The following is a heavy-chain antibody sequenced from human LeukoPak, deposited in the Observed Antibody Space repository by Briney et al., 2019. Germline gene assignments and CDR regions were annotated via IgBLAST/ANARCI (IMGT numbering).Heavy chain of an antibody. D-gene: IGHD3-22*01. J-gene: IGHJ4*02. CDR1: GGSISSSSYY. CDR3: ARRGIVVVRYFDY. Sequence: SQTLSLTCTVSGGSISSSSYYWGWLRQPPGTGLEWLGSIYYSGSTYYTPTRKSRVTISLDTSKNQFSLKLSSVTAADTAVCYCARRGIVVVRYFDYWGQGTLVTVSS. V-gene: IGHV4-39*01. CDR2: IYYSGST.